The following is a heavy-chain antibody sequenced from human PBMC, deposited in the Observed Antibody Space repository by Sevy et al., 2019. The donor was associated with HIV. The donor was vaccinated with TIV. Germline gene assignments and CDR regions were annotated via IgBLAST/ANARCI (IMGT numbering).Heavy chain of an antibody. CDR3: TGGVYALDI. CDR1: GFSLSNYW. Sequence: GGSLRLSCAVSGFSLSNYWMTWVRQAPGKGLEWVANIKENGNEIYYVDSVKGRFTITRDKAKNSLYLQMNSLRDEDTAVYYCTGGVYALDIWGQGTMVTVSS. J-gene: IGHJ3*02. V-gene: IGHV3-7*01. CDR2: IKENGNEI.